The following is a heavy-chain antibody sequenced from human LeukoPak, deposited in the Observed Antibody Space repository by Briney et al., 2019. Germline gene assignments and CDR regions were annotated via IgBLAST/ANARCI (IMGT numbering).Heavy chain of an antibody. D-gene: IGHD5-24*01. CDR1: GGSVSSYY. CDR2: IYHSGST. J-gene: IGHJ4*02. V-gene: IGHV4-59*08. Sequence: SETLSLTCTVSGGSVSSYYWSWIRQPPGKGLEWIGYIYHSGSTNYNPSLKSRVTISVDTSKNQFSLKVSSVTAADTAVYYCARQGGYNYFDYWGQGTLVTVSS. CDR3: ARQGGYNYFDY.